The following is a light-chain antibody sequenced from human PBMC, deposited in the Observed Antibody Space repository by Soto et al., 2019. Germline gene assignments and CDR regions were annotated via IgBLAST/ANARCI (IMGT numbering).Light chain of an antibody. CDR1: QGISSY. V-gene: IGKV1-8*01. CDR2: AAS. J-gene: IGKJ5*01. CDR3: KNYYIYPIP. Sequence: AIRMTQSPSSLSASTGDRVTITCRASQGISSYLAWYQQKPGKAPKLLIYAASTLQSGVPSRFSGSGSGTDFTPTITSLHSKIFATFSCKNYYIYPIPSGKGTRR.